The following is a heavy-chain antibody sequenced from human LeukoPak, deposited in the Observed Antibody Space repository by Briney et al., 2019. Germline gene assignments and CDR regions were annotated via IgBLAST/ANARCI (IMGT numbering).Heavy chain of an antibody. V-gene: IGHV3-30*03. CDR2: ISYDGSNK. J-gene: IGHJ4*02. CDR1: GFTFSSYG. Sequence: GGSLRLSCAASGFTFSSYGMHWVRQAPGKGLEWVAVISYDGSNKYYADSVKGRFTISRDNSKNTLYLQMNSLRAEDTAVYYCATCSGGSCYYFDYWGQGTLVTVPS. CDR3: ATCSGGSCYYFDY. D-gene: IGHD2-15*01.